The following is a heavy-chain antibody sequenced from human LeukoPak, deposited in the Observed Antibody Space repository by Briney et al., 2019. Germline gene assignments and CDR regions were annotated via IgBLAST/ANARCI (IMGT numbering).Heavy chain of an antibody. Sequence: SETLSLTCTVSGGSISSYYWSWIRQPPGKGLEWIGCIYYSGSTNYNPSLKSRVTISVDTSKNQFSLKLSSVTAADTAVYYCARQYANIYGMDVWGQGTTVTVSS. D-gene: IGHD2/OR15-2a*01. J-gene: IGHJ6*02. CDR1: GGSISSYY. CDR2: IYYSGST. V-gene: IGHV4-59*08. CDR3: ARQYANIYGMDV.